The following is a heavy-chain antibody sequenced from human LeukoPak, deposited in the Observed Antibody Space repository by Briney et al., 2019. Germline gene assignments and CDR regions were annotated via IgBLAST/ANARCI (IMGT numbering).Heavy chain of an antibody. J-gene: IGHJ4*02. CDR2: IYSGGST. D-gene: IGHD1-26*01. CDR1: GFTVSSNY. V-gene: IGHV3-53*01. Sequence: GSXRLXCAASGFTVSSNYMSWVRQAPGKGLEWVSVIYSGGSTYYADSVKGRFTISRDNSKNTLYLQMNGLRAEDTAVYYCARDVMWDTTQYFDYWGQGTLVTVSS. CDR3: ARDVMWDTTQYFDY.